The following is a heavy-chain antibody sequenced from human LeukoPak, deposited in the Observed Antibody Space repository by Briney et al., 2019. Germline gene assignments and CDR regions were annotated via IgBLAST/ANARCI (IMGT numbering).Heavy chain of an antibody. CDR3: ASFDPYYYDSSGYYAVAPFDY. Sequence: GASVKVSCKASGYTFTSYAMNWVRQAPGQGLEWRGWINTNTGNPTYAQGFTGRFVFSLDTSVSTAYLQISSLKAEDTAVYYCASFDPYYYDSSGYYAVAPFDYWGQGTLVTVSS. D-gene: IGHD3-22*01. CDR1: GYTFTSYA. CDR2: INTNTGNP. V-gene: IGHV7-4-1*02. J-gene: IGHJ4*02.